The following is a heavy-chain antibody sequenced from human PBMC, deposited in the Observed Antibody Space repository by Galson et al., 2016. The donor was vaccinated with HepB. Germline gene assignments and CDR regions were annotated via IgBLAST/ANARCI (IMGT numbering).Heavy chain of an antibody. D-gene: IGHD6-19*01. CDR2: IDLGGSDL. CDR1: GFPFEIYW. J-gene: IGHJ6*02. Sequence: SLRLSCAASGFPFEIYWMHWVRQAPGKGLVWVARIDLGGSDLSYAASVKGRFTISRDNGRDTLSLQMNSLTAEDTSVYYCVRDHRGGWFTDLWGQGTAVTVSS. V-gene: IGHV3-74*01. CDR3: VRDHRGGWFTDL.